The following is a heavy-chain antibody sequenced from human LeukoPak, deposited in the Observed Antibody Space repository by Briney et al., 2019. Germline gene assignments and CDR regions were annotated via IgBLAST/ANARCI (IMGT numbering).Heavy chain of an antibody. D-gene: IGHD3-9*01. CDR1: GFTFSTYN. CDR2: ISGSSSYI. CDR3: AKVTVGRYFDWLPKNQYFQH. V-gene: IGHV3-21*04. J-gene: IGHJ1*01. Sequence: GGSLRLSCAASGFTFSTYNMNWVRQAPGKGLEWVSSISGSSSYIYYADSVKGRFSISRDNSKNTLYLQMNSLRAEDTAVYYCAKVTVGRYFDWLPKNQYFQHWGQGTLVTVSS.